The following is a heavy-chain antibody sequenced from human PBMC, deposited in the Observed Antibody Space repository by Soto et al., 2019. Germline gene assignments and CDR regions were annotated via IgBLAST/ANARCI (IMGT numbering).Heavy chain of an antibody. J-gene: IGHJ6*03. CDR3: AKGSIFGVVIPYYYMDV. V-gene: IGHV3-23*01. Sequence: GGSLRLSCAASGFTFSSYAMSWVRRAPGKGLEWVSAISGSGGSTYYADSVKGRFTISRDNSKNTLYLQMNSLRAEDTAVYYCAKGSIFGVVIPYYYMDVWGKGTTVTVSS. D-gene: IGHD3-3*01. CDR1: GFTFSSYA. CDR2: ISGSGGST.